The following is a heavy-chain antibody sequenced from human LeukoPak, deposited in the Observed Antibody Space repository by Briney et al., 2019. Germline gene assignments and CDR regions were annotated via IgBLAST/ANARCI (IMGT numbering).Heavy chain of an antibody. J-gene: IGHJ4*02. D-gene: IGHD5-24*01. CDR3: ATLKGDGYNWVFDY. V-gene: IGHV4-39*07. Sequence: SETLSLTCTVSGGSISSYYWAWIRQSPGKGLEWIGSINYSGTTYYNPSLNSRVTISVDTSKNQFSLKVTSVTAADTAVYYCATLKGDGYNWVFDYWGQGTLVTVSS. CDR2: INYSGTT. CDR1: GGSISSYY.